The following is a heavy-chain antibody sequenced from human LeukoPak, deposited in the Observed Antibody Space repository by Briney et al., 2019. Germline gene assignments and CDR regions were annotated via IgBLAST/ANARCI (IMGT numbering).Heavy chain of an antibody. CDR3: ARVLIVSRSWFDP. Sequence: ASVKVSCKASGYTFTSYGISWVRQAPGQGLEWMGWISAYNGNTNYAQKLQGRVTMTTDTSTSTAYIELRSLRSDDTAVYYCARVLIVSRSWFDPWGQGTLVTVSS. D-gene: IGHD2-8*01. J-gene: IGHJ5*02. CDR1: GYTFTSYG. CDR2: ISAYNGNT. V-gene: IGHV1-18*01.